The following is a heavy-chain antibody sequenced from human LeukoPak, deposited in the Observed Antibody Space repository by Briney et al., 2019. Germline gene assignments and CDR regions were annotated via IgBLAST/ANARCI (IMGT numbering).Heavy chain of an antibody. CDR2: IYYSGST. V-gene: IGHV4-61*05. D-gene: IGHD1-26*01. CDR1: GGSISSSSYY. CDR3: ARGQWELVEDY. Sequence: SETLSLTCTVSGGSISSSSYYWGWIRQPPGKGLEWIGYIYYSGSTNYNPSLKSRVTISVDTSKNQFSLKLSSVTAADTAVYYCARGQWELVEDYWGQGTLVTVSS. J-gene: IGHJ4*02.